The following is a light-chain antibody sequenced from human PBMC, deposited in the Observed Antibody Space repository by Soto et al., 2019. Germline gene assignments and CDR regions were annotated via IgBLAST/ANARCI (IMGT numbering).Light chain of an antibody. V-gene: IGKV2-28*01. CDR1: QSLLHSNGHNY. Sequence: EIVMTQSPLSLPVTPGEPASISCRSSQSLLHSNGHNYLDWYVQKPGQSPQLLTSLGSNRTSGVPDRFSGSGSGADFTLKISRVEAEDVGIYYCMQSLQSPLTFGGGTRVDIK. CDR2: LGS. CDR3: MQSLQSPLT. J-gene: IGKJ4*01.